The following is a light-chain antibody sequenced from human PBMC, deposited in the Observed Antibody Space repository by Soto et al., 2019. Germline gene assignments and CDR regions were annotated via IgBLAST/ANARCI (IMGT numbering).Light chain of an antibody. CDR1: QSVSSY. Sequence: EIVMTQSPATLSVSPGERATLSCRASQSVSSYFAWYQQKPGQAPRLLIYGASTRATGIPARFSGSGSGTAFTLTISILQSEDFAVYYCQQYNNLPPWTFGQGTKVEIK. CDR2: GAS. J-gene: IGKJ1*01. CDR3: QQYNNLPPWT. V-gene: IGKV3-15*01.